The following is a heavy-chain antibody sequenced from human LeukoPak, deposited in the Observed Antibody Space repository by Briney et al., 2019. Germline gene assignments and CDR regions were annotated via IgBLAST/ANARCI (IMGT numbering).Heavy chain of an antibody. J-gene: IGHJ4*02. CDR3: AREAQTFIYSIALADIS. CDR1: GGSLSSSSYY. D-gene: IGHD6-19*01. Sequence: PSETLSLTCTVSGGSLSSSSYYWGWIRQPPGKGLEWVGSIYYSGSTYYNPSLKSRVTISVETSKNQFSLTQSSVTAADTAVYYRAREAQTFIYSIALADISWGQGTLVTVSS. CDR2: IYYSGST. V-gene: IGHV4-39*07.